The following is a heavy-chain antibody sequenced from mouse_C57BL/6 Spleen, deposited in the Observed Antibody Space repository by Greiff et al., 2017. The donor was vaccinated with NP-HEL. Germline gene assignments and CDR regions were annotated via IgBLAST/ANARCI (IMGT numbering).Heavy chain of an antibody. Sequence: EVQLQQSGPELVKPGASVKISCKASGYTFTDYYMNWVKQSHGKSLEWIGDINPNNGGTSYNQKFKGKATLTVDMSSSTAYMELRSLTSEDSAVYYCAPYYGKGTWFAYWGQGTLVTVSA. CDR3: APYYGKGTWFAY. J-gene: IGHJ3*01. V-gene: IGHV1-26*01. D-gene: IGHD1-1*01. CDR2: INPNNGGT. CDR1: GYTFTDYY.